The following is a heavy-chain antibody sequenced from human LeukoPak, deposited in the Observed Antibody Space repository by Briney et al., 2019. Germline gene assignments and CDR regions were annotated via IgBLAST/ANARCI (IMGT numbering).Heavy chain of an antibody. CDR2: IYYSGST. Sequence: KASETLSLTCTVSGGSIFSYYWSWIRQPPGKGLEWMGYIYYSGSTNYNPSLKSRVTISVDTSKNQFSLKLSSVTAADTAVYYCAGGGIAVAGTSEYFQHWGQGTLVTVSS. J-gene: IGHJ1*01. CDR1: GGSIFSYY. V-gene: IGHV4-59*01. D-gene: IGHD6-19*01. CDR3: AGGGIAVAGTSEYFQH.